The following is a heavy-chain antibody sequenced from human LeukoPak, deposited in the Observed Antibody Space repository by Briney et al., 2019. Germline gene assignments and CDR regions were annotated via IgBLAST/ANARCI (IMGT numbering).Heavy chain of an antibody. CDR1: GGSISSYY. Sequence: SETLSLTCTVSGGSISSYYWSWIRQPPGKGLEWIGSIYYSGSTYYNPSLKSRVTISVDTSKNQFSLKLSSVTAADTAVYYCARHKYSGSYRSGCDYWGQGTLVTVSS. V-gene: IGHV4-59*08. D-gene: IGHD1-26*01. J-gene: IGHJ4*02. CDR3: ARHKYSGSYRSGCDY. CDR2: IYYSGST.